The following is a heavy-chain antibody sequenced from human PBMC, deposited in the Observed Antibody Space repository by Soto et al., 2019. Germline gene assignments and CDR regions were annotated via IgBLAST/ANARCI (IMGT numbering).Heavy chain of an antibody. V-gene: IGHV1-69*06. CDR1: GGTFSSYA. CDR2: IIPIFGTA. CDR3: ARAQGGRYSSGWYGGEYYFDY. Sequence: QVQLVQSGAEVKKPGSSVKVSCKASGGTFSSYAISWVRQAPGQGLEWMGGIIPIFGTANYAQQFQGRVTITADKATSTAYMELGSLRSEDTAVYYCARAQGGRYSSGWYGGEYYFDYWGQGTLVTVSS. D-gene: IGHD6-19*01. J-gene: IGHJ4*02.